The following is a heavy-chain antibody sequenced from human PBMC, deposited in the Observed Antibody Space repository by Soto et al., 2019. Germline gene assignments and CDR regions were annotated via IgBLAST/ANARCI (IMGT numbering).Heavy chain of an antibody. CDR3: ATMGTPATGLYYFAY. CDR2: INHSGST. CDR1: GGSFSGYY. Sequence: SETLSLTCAVYGGSFSGYYWSWIRQPPGKGLEWIGEINHSGSTNYNPSLKSRVTISVDTSKNQFSLNLSFVTAADTAVYYCATMGTPATGLYYFAYWGQGTLVTVSS. J-gene: IGHJ4*02. V-gene: IGHV4-34*01. D-gene: IGHD5-18*01.